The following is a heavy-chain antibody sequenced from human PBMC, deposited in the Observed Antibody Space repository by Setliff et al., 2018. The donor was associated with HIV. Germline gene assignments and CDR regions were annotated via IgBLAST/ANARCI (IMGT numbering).Heavy chain of an antibody. D-gene: IGHD6-13*01. CDR2: VNHSGTT. J-gene: IGHJ4*02. V-gene: IGHV4-34*01. Sequence: PSETLSLTCAVYGAPLNGFFWSWVRQRPERGLEWIGEVNHSGTTNYNPSLKSRVTLSVDTSKHTSYLQMGILNAQDTAVYYCTKNLYSSRWSPLDYWGQGTLVTVSS. CDR1: GAPLNGFF. CDR3: TKNLYSSRWSPLDY.